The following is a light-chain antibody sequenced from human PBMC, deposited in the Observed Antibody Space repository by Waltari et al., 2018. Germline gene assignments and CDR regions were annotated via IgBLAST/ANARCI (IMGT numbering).Light chain of an antibody. J-gene: IGKJ1*01. CDR1: QSVANR. CDR2: QAS. CDR3: QQHNNSWT. Sequence: DIQMTQSPSTLSASVGDKVTITCRASQSVANRVAWYRQKPGEAPKVLIYQASTLETGVPSRFSGSGSGTEFTLTISHLQPDDFARYYCQQHNNSWTFGQGTTVEVK. V-gene: IGKV1-5*03.